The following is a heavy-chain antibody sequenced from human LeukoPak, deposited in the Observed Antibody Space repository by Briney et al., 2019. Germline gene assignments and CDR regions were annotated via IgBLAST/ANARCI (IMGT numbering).Heavy chain of an antibody. J-gene: IGHJ4*02. V-gene: IGHV3-30*18. CDR1: GFTFSSYG. CDR3: AKVDNSGY. CDR2: ISYDGSNK. Sequence: GGSLRLSRAASGFTFSSYGMHWVRQAPGKGLEWVAVISYDGSNKYYADSVKGRFTISRDNSKNTLYLQMNSLRAEDTAVYYCAKVDNSGYWGQGTLVTVSS. D-gene: IGHD2-2*03.